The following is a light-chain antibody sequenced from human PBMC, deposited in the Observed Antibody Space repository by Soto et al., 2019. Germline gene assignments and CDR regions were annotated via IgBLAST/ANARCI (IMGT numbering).Light chain of an antibody. V-gene: IGLV2-14*01. J-gene: IGLJ2*01. CDR1: SGDIGGYKY. Sequence: QSVLTQPASVSGSPGQSITISCTGTSGDIGGYKYVSWYQRHPGKAPKLLIYDVSNRPSGVSNRVSGSKSGNTASLTISGLQAEDEADYYCSSYTSSSTLVFGGGTKLTVL. CDR2: DVS. CDR3: SSYTSSSTLV.